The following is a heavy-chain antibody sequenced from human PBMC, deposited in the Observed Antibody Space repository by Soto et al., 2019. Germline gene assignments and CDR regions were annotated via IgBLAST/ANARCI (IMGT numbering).Heavy chain of an antibody. D-gene: IGHD3-3*02. CDR3: ARDKDRQQLGGNYYYGIDV. Sequence: QVQLVQSGAEWKKPGSSVTVACKASGVTFGNSAISWVRKALGQGLEGMVGFIPIFLTPDYAQKFQGRATITGDESTSTAYMELTSLRSEDTAVYYCARDKDRQQLGGNYYYGIDVWGQGTTVTVSS. CDR2: FIPIFLTP. V-gene: IGHV1-69*12. J-gene: IGHJ6*02. CDR1: GVTFGNSA.